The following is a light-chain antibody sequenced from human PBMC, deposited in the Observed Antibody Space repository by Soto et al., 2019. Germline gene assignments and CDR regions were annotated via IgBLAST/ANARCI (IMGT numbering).Light chain of an antibody. CDR3: SSYSGSSNSYV. Sequence: QSALTQPPSASGSPGQSVTISCTGTSSDVGGYNYVSWYQQHPGKAPRLMIYEVNKRPSGVPDRFSGSKSGNTASLTVSGLQAEDEADYFCSSYSGSSNSYVFGIGTKVTVL. CDR1: SSDVGGYNY. J-gene: IGLJ1*01. V-gene: IGLV2-8*01. CDR2: EVN.